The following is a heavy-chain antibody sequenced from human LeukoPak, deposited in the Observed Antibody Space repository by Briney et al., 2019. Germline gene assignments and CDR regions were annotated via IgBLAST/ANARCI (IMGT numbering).Heavy chain of an antibody. Sequence: PGGSLRLSCAASGFTFSRLAMTWVRQAPGKGLEWISLISSGADSYYTDSVRGRFTVSRDTSNNTLYLQMNSLRVADSAIYYCAKLKGGYGSGNYVDRWGQGTLVVVSS. CDR3: AKLKGGYGSGNYVDR. V-gene: IGHV3-23*01. J-gene: IGHJ5*02. CDR1: GFTFSRLA. D-gene: IGHD3-10*01. CDR2: ISSGADS.